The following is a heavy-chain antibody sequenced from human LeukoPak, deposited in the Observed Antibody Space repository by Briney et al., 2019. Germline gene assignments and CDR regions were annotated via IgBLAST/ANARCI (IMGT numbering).Heavy chain of an antibody. CDR1: GASIRNGRNY. CDR2: IYHSGDT. Sequence: PSETLSLTCNVSGASIRNGRNYWGWIRQPPGKGLEWIGEIYHSGDTNYNPSLKSRVTISVDKSKNQFSLKLTSVTAADTAVYFCARKLISSSWPFDYWGQGSLVTVSS. J-gene: IGHJ4*02. D-gene: IGHD6-13*01. V-gene: IGHV4-39*07. CDR3: ARKLISSSWPFDY.